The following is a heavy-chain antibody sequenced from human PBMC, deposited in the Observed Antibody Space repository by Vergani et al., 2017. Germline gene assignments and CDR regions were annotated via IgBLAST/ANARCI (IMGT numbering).Heavy chain of an antibody. Sequence: DVELLESGGALVQPGGSLRLSCAASGFRFSNYAMSWVRRAPGKGLEWVAAIASSGTITYYSDSVKSRFTVSRDNSQNTLFLQMSSLRAEDTALYYCAKGGTITIFGSVDYYWGQGTLVTVSS. CDR2: IASSGTIT. CDR3: AKGGTITIFGSVDYY. J-gene: IGHJ4*02. CDR1: GFRFSNYA. D-gene: IGHD3-3*01. V-gene: IGHV3-23*01.